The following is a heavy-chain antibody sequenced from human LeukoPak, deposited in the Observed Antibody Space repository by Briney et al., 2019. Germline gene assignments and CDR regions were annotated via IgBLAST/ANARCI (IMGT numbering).Heavy chain of an antibody. Sequence: SETLSLTCTVSGGSISSGDYYWSWIRQPPGKGLEWIGYIYYSGSTYYNPSLKSRVTISVDTSKNQFSLKLSSVTAADTAVYYCASRIAVGYDAFDIWGQGTMVTVSS. CDR2: IYYSGST. D-gene: IGHD6-19*01. CDR1: GGSISSGDYY. J-gene: IGHJ3*02. V-gene: IGHV4-30-4*01. CDR3: ASRIAVGYDAFDI.